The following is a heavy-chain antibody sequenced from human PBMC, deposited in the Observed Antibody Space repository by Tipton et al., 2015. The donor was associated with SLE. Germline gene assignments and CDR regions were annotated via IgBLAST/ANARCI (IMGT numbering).Heavy chain of an antibody. CDR3: ARVATVFGVARILDY. V-gene: IGHV4-38-2*02. D-gene: IGHD3-3*01. J-gene: IGHJ4*02. CDR2: IYHSGST. CDR1: VYSITSVNF. Sequence: LRLSCTISVYSITSVNFWGWIRQPPGKGLEWIGRIYHSGSTYSNPSLKSRVTISVDTSNNQFSLRLTSVTAADTAVYYCARVATVFGVARILDYWGQGTLVTVSS.